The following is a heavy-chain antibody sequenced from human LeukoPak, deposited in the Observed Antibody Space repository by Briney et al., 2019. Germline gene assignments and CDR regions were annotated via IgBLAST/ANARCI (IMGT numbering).Heavy chain of an antibody. Sequence: ASVKVSCKASGYTFTDYYMHWVRQAPGQGLEWMGWITPNSGGTKYAQKFQGRVTMTTDTSTSTAYMELRSLRSDDTAVYYCARETHSSSSFYYFDYRGQGTLVTVSS. D-gene: IGHD6-6*01. CDR2: ITPNSGGT. V-gene: IGHV1-2*02. J-gene: IGHJ4*02. CDR1: GYTFTDYY. CDR3: ARETHSSSSFYYFDY.